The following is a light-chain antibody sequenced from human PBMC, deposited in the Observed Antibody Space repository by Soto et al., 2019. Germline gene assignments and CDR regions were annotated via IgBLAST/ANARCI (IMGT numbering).Light chain of an antibody. Sequence: DIHMTHSPSSLSASVGDRVTITCRASQSISNWLAWYQRKPGKAPKRRIYDAYTLESGVPSRLSVGGFGTDFTLTISSLKPEEFATYYCQQYSSYSTFGQGTKVDIK. CDR2: DAY. J-gene: IGKJ1*01. CDR3: QQYSSYST. V-gene: IGKV1-5*01. CDR1: QSISNW.